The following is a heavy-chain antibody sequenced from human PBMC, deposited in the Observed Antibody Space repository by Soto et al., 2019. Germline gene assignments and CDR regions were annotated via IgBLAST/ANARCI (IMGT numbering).Heavy chain of an antibody. J-gene: IGHJ4*02. V-gene: IGHV3-48*02. D-gene: IGHD3-22*01. CDR1: GFTFSSYS. CDR2: ISSSSSTI. CDR3: ARLYDSSGYTLGY. Sequence: LRLSCAASGFTFSSYSMNWVRQAPGKGLEWVSYISSSSSTIYYADSVKGRLTISRDNAKNSLYLQMNSLRDEDTAVYYCARLYDSSGYTLGYWGQGTLVTVSS.